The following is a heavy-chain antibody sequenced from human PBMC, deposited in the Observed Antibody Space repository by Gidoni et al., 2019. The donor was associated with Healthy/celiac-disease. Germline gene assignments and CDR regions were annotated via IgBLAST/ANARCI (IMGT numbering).Heavy chain of an antibody. V-gene: IGHV3-33*01. CDR3: ARDDIVVVVAATPNGVGAFDI. CDR2: IWYDGSNK. D-gene: IGHD2-15*01. J-gene: IGHJ3*02. Sequence: QVQLVESGGGVVEPGRSLRLSCAASGFPFSSYGMHWVRQAPGKGLECVAVIWYDGSNKYYADSVKGRFTISRDNSKNTLYLQMNSLRAEDTAVYYCARDDIVVVVAATPNGVGAFDIWGQGTMVTVSS. CDR1: GFPFSSYG.